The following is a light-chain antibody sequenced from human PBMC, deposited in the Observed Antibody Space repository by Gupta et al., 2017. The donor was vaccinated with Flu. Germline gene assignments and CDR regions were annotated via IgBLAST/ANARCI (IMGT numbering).Light chain of an antibody. V-gene: IGLV3-21*01. Sequence: TASIGCGGSSIGSEIVYWYQHKPGQAPVLILYNDDVSKPGIPVRFSGSNSGNTATVTISRVEAGDEADYYCQGWETINGHWMFGGGTVLTVL. CDR2: NDD. CDR1: SIGSEI. CDR3: QGWETINGHWM. J-gene: IGLJ3*02.